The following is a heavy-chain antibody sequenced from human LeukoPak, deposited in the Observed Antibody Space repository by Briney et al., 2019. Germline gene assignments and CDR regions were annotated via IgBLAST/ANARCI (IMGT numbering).Heavy chain of an antibody. D-gene: IGHD6-19*01. CDR3: ASTPYYIAVAGLFDY. Sequence: PSETLSLTCTVSGGSISSSSYYWGWIRQPPGKGLEWIGSIYYSGSTYYNPSLKSRVTISVDTSKNQFSLKLSSVTAADTAVYYRASTPYYIAVAGLFDYWGQGTLVTVSS. CDR2: IYYSGST. J-gene: IGHJ4*02. CDR1: GGSISSSSYY. V-gene: IGHV4-39*01.